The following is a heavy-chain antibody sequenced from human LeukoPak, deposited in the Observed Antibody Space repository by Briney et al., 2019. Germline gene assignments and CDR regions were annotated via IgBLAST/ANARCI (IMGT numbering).Heavy chain of an antibody. Sequence: PSETLSLTCPVSGGSISSYYWRWIRPPPGEGLEWIGYIYYSGSTNYNPSLKSRVTISVDTSKNQFSLKLSSVTAADTAVYYCARQSAQNWFDPWGQGTLVTVSS. J-gene: IGHJ5*02. CDR2: IYYSGST. CDR1: GGSISSYY. CDR3: ARQSAQNWFDP. V-gene: IGHV4-59*08. D-gene: IGHD2-15*01.